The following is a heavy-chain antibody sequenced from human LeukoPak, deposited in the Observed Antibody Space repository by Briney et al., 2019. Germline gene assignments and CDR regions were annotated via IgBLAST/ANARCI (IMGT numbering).Heavy chain of an antibody. CDR3: AKAWTGFGGDV. J-gene: IGHJ6*02. D-gene: IGHD3-3*01. Sequence: ASLRPSFPPSRFPFINSAMCWVRQAPGKGLEWVSAISKSGSTFYADPVQGRFTISRYNSRNTLYLHMDSLRAVDTAVYYCAKAWTGFGGDVWGQATPVTVSS. CDR2: ISKSGST. V-gene: IGHV3-23*01. CDR1: RFPFINSA.